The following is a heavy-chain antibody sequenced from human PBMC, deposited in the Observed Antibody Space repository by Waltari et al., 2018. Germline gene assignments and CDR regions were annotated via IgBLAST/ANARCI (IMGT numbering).Heavy chain of an antibody. V-gene: IGHV4-59*11. D-gene: IGHD4-17*01. CDR1: GGSISSHY. J-gene: IGHJ4*02. CDR2: IYYSGST. Sequence: QVQLQESGPGLVKPSETLSLTCTVSGGSISSHYWSWIRQPPGKGLEWIGYIYYSGSTNYNPSLKSRVTISVDTSKNQFSLKLSSVTAADTAVYYCARDAPGGDYVEYYFDYWGQGTLVTVSS. CDR3: ARDAPGGDYVEYYFDY.